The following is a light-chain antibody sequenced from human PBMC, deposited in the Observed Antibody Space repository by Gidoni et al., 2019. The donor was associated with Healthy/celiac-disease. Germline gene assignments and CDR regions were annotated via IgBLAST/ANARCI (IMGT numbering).Light chain of an antibody. V-gene: IGKV1-9*01. J-gene: IGKJ3*01. Sequence: DLQLTQSPSFLSASVGDRVTITCRARQGISSYLAWYQQKPGKAPKLLIYAASTLQSGVPSKFSGSGSGTEFTLTISSLQPEDFATYYCQQLNSYLFTFXPXTKVXIK. CDR2: AAS. CDR3: QQLNSYLFT. CDR1: QGISSY.